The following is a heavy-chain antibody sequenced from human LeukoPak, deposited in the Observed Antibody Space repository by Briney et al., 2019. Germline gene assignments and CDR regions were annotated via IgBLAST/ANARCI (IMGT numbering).Heavy chain of an antibody. D-gene: IGHD6-13*01. Sequence: GGSLRLSCAASGFTFSSYSMNWVRQAPGKGLEWASSISSTSSYIYYADSVQGRFTISRDNAKNSLYLQMNSLRAEDTAVYYCARNLGIPGVDYWGQGTLVTVSS. CDR1: GFTFSSYS. J-gene: IGHJ4*02. V-gene: IGHV3-21*01. CDR3: ARNLGIPGVDY. CDR2: ISSTSSYI.